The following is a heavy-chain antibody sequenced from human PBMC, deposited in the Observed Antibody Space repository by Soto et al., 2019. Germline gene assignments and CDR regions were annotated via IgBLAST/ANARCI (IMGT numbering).Heavy chain of an antibody. CDR3: ANAQKSCGPRGPSGMDV. Sequence: QVQLVESGGGVVQPGRSLRLSCAASGFTFSSYGMHWVRQAPGKGLEWVAVISYDGSNKYYADSVKGRFTISRDNSKNHLYLQMNSLRAEDTAVYYCANAQKSCGPRGPSGMDVWGQGTTVTVSS. V-gene: IGHV3-30*18. J-gene: IGHJ6*02. CDR2: ISYDGSNK. D-gene: IGHD2-21*01. CDR1: GFTFSSYG.